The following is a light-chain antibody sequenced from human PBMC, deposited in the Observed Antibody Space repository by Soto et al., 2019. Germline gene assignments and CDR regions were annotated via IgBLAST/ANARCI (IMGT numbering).Light chain of an antibody. CDR1: TSNVGGYDV. Sequence: QSALTQPASVSGSPGQSITISRSGTTSNVGGYDVVSWYQQHPGKAPKLMIFEVNQPPSGVADRFSGSKSGNTASLTISGLQAGDEADYYCCSFAGSSTFWVFGGGTQLTVL. CDR2: EVN. V-gene: IGLV2-23*02. CDR3: CSFAGSSTFWV. J-gene: IGLJ3*02.